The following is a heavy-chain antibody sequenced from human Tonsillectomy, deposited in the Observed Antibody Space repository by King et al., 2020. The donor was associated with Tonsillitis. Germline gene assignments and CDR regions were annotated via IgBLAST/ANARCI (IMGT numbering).Heavy chain of an antibody. CDR3: ARDLNWAFDY. CDR1: GFTFSAYT. CDR2: ISSGSTAM. Sequence: VQLVESGGGLVQPGGSLRLSCAASGFTFSAYTMIWVRQAPGKGLEWISYISSGSTAMSYADFVKGRFTISRDNAKNSLYLQMNSLRAEDTAVYYCARDLNWAFDYWGQGTLVTVSS. D-gene: IGHD7-27*01. J-gene: IGHJ4*02. V-gene: IGHV3-48*01.